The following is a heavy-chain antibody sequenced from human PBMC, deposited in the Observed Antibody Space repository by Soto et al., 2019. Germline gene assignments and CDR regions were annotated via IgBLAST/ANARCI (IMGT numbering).Heavy chain of an antibody. CDR2: ISYDGSNK. CDR1: GFTFSSYA. Sequence: PGGSLRLSCAASGFTFSSYAMHWVRQAPGKGLEWVAVISYDGSNKYYADSVKGRFTISRDNSKNTLYLQMNSLRAEDTAVYYCARERITMVRGVIDYYYGMDVWGQGTTVTVSS. D-gene: IGHD3-10*01. CDR3: ARERITMVRGVIDYYYGMDV. V-gene: IGHV3-30-3*01. J-gene: IGHJ6*02.